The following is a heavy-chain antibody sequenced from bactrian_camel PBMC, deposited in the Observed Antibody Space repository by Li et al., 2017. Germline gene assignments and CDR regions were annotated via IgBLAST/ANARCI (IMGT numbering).Heavy chain of an antibody. V-gene: IGHV3S53*01. J-gene: IGHJ4*01. CDR2: IDSADRT. CDR1: GNTMRSAC. D-gene: IGHD6*01. Sequence: HVQLVESGGGSVQAAGSLRLSCAASGNTMRSACMAWFRQAPGKEREGLASIDSADRTTYANSAKGRFSISKDNAKNTLYLQMNSLKPEDTAMYYCAAHGSWFCGTRQEEYVYWGQGTQVTVS. CDR3: AAHGSWFCGTRQEEYVY.